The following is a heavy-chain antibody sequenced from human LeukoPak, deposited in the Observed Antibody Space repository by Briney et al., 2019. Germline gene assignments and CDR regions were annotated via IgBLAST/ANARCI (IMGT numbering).Heavy chain of an antibody. CDR1: GYSLTESP. CDR3: AGDRITASGTNY. Sequence: ASVKVSCKVSGYSLTESPIHWLRQAPGKGLEWMGGFDPEDGETIYAQKFQGRVTMTEDTSTDTAYMELSSLRSDDTAVYYCAGDRITASGTNYWGQGTLVTVSS. CDR2: FDPEDGET. D-gene: IGHD6-13*01. J-gene: IGHJ4*02. V-gene: IGHV1-24*01.